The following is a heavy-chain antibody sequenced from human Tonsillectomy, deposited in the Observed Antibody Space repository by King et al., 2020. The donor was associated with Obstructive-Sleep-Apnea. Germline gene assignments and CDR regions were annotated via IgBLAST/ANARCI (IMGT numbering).Heavy chain of an antibody. CDR2: IYYSGST. J-gene: IGHJ3*02. Sequence: QLQESGPGLVKPSQTLSLTCTVSGGSISSGDYYWSWIRQPPGKGLEWIGYIYYSGSTYYNPSLKSRVTISVDTYKNHVSLKLSSVTAADTAVYYCARGVWVGESKGDAFDIWGQGTMVTVSS. D-gene: IGHD3-10*01. CDR3: ARGVWVGESKGDAFDI. V-gene: IGHV4-30-4*01. CDR1: GGSISSGDYY.